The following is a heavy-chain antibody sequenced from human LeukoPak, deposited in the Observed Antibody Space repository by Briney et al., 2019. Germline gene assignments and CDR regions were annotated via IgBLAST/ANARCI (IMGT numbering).Heavy chain of an antibody. D-gene: IGHD4-17*01. CDR1: GFTFSSYW. CDR3: ARELYGDYYFDY. Sequence: GGSLRLSCAASGFTFSSYWMHWVRQAPGKGLVWVSRINSDGSSTSYADSVKGRFTISRDNAKNTLYLQMNRLRAEDTAVYYCARELYGDYYFDYWGQGTLVTVSS. CDR2: INSDGSST. V-gene: IGHV3-74*01. J-gene: IGHJ4*02.